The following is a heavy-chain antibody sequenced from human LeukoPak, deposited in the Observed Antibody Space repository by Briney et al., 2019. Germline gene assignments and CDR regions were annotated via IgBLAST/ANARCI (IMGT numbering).Heavy chain of an antibody. J-gene: IGHJ4*02. V-gene: IGHV1-2*02. Sequence: ASVKVSCKASGYSFTGYYMHWVRQAPGQGLEWMGWISPNSGDTNYAQKFQGRVTMTRDTSISTAYMEVSGLRSDDTTVYYCARDGNLDYWGQGTLVTVSS. CDR1: GYSFTGYY. CDR2: ISPNSGDT. CDR3: ARDGNLDY.